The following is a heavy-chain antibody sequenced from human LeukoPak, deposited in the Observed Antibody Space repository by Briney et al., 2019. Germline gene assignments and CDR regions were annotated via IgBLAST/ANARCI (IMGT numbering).Heavy chain of an antibody. V-gene: IGHV3-23*01. Sequence: GGSLRLSCAASGFTFSTLDMSWVRQAPGKGLEWVSSISASGSRTYYANSVKGRFTISRDNSRDTLYPQMNSLRAEDTAVYYCAKDSSVLVAADDYWGQGTLVTVSS. J-gene: IGHJ4*02. CDR2: ISASGSRT. CDR3: AKDSSVLVAADDY. D-gene: IGHD2-8*02. CDR1: GFTFSTLD.